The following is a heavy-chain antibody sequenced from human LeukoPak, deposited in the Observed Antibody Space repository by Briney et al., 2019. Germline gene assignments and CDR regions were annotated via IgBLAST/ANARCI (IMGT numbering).Heavy chain of an antibody. CDR2: ISGSGGST. CDR1: GFTFSSYA. D-gene: IGHD3-10*01. Sequence: GGSLRLSCAASGFTFSSYAMNWVRQPPGKGLEWVSAISGSGGSTYYADSVKGRFTISRDNSKNTLYLQMNSLRAEDTAVYYCARDYYGSGSYFWVQRPIDSWGQGTLVTVSS. V-gene: IGHV3-23*01. J-gene: IGHJ4*02. CDR3: ARDYYGSGSYFWVQRPIDS.